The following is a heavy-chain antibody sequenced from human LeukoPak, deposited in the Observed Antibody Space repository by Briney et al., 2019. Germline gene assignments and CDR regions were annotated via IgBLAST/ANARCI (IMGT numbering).Heavy chain of an antibody. CDR1: GFTFSSYA. V-gene: IGHV3-30*01. Sequence: PGGSLRLSCAASGFTFSSYAMHWVRKAPAKGQGRVALISYYGSNKYYADSVKGRFTISRDNSKNTLYLQMNSLRAEDTAVYYCARDGHDYDILTGYYHFDYWGQGTLVTASS. J-gene: IGHJ4*02. D-gene: IGHD3-9*01. CDR3: ARDGHDYDILTGYYHFDY. CDR2: ISYYGSNK.